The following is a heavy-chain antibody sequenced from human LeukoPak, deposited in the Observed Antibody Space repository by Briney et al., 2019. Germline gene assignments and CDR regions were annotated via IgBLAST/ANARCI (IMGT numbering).Heavy chain of an antibody. Sequence: PGGSLRLSCAASGFDFSNYWMTWIRQAPGKGLEYVANINQDGSENYYVDSVKGRFSISRDNTKNSLYLQMNGLRTEDTAVYYCARDAGGDDYSYFDHWGQGTLLTVSS. CDR1: GFDFSNYW. J-gene: IGHJ4*02. D-gene: IGHD2-21*02. V-gene: IGHV3-7*01. CDR2: INQDGSEN. CDR3: ARDAGGDDYSYFDH.